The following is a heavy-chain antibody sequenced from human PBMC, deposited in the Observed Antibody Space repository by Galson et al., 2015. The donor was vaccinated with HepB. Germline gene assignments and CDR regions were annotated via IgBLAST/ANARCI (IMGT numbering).Heavy chain of an antibody. D-gene: IGHD1-26*01. J-gene: IGHJ6*02. CDR2: ISYDGGNK. CDR3: AKEWMRSGSYIQSFYHYGMPV. CDR1: GFTFSSYG. V-gene: IGHV3-30*18. Sequence: SLRLSCAASGFTFSSYGMHWVRQAPGKGLEWVAVISYDGGNKYYGDSVKGRFTISRDNSQNPLHLQMTGLEAEDSAVYYCAKEWMRSGSYIQSFYHYGMPVWGHGTTVTVSS.